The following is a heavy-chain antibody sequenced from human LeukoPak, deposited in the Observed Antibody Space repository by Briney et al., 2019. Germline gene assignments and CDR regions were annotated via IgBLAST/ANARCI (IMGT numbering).Heavy chain of an antibody. J-gene: IGHJ3*02. D-gene: IGHD1-26*01. CDR1: GYTFTNYY. CDR2: INPSGGST. V-gene: IGHV1-46*01. Sequence: LGASVKVSCKASGYTFTNYYIHWVRQAPGQGLEWMGIINPSGGSTSYAQKFQGRVTMTRDKSTSTVYMELSSLRSEDTAVYYCARVESWEHSGSSQDAFDIWGQGTMVTVSS. CDR3: ARVESWEHSGSSQDAFDI.